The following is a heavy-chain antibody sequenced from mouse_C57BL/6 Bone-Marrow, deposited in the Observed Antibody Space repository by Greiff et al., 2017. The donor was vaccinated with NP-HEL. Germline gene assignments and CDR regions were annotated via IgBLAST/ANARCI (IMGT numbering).Heavy chain of an antibody. CDR3: ARDYYGSLWYFDV. CDR1: GYTFTDYY. V-gene: IGHV1-19*01. J-gene: IGHJ1*03. Sequence: EVKLQQSGPVLVKPGASVKMSCKASGYTFTDYYMNWVKQSHGKSLEWIGVINPYNGGTSYNQKFKGKATLTVDKSSSTAYMELNSLTSEYSAVYYCARDYYGSLWYFDVWGTGTTVTVSS. CDR2: INPYNGGT. D-gene: IGHD1-1*01.